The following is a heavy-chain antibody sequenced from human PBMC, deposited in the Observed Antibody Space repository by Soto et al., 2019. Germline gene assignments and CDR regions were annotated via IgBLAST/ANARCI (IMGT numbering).Heavy chain of an antibody. CDR1: GGTFNTYT. D-gene: IGHD1-26*01. CDR3: ASWRSYSGSYCFDY. CDR2: VIPMYDSV. J-gene: IGHJ4*02. V-gene: IGHV1-69*06. Sequence: SVKVSCKASGGTFNTYTINWVRQAPGRGLEWMGQVIPMYDSVNYAESFQGRVTITADKSTNIAYMELSSLRSEDTALYFCASWRSYSGSYCFDYWGQGTLVTVS.